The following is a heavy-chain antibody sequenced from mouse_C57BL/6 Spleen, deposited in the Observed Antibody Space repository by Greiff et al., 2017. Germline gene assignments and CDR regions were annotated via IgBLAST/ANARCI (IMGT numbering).Heavy chain of an antibody. Sequence: QVQLQQPGAELVKPGASVKLSCKASGYTFTSYWMQWVNQRPGQGLEWIGEIDPSDSGSTSNQKLKGKATLTVDTSSSTAYMRLSSQAAEDSAVDECARNGNFDYWGQGTTLTVSS. CDR2: IDPSDSGS. V-gene: IGHV1-50*01. CDR3: ARNGNFDY. J-gene: IGHJ2*01. CDR1: GYTFTSYW. D-gene: IGHD2-1*01.